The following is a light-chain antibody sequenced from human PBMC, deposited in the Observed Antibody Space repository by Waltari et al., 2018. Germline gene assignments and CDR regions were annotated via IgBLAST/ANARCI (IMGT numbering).Light chain of an antibody. J-gene: IGLJ2*01. CDR3: SSYTSSSTLV. CDR1: SSHVGGSNY. Sequence: QSALTQPASVSGSPGQSITISCTGTSSHVGGSNYVSWYQQHPGKAPTLMIYDVSNRPSGVSNRFSGSKSGNTASLTISGLQAEDEAEYYCSSYTSSSTLVFGGGTKLTVL. CDR2: DVS. V-gene: IGLV2-14*03.